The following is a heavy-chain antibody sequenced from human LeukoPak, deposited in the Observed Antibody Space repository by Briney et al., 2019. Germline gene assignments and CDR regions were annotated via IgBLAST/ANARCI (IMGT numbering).Heavy chain of an antibody. V-gene: IGHV4-39*07. D-gene: IGHD3-10*01. CDR2: IYYSGST. J-gene: IGHJ4*02. CDR1: GGSISSSTYY. CDR3: ARTVLLWFGEPDY. Sequence: SETLSLTCTVSGGSISSSTYYGGWIRQPPGKGLEWIGSIYYSGSTYYNPSLKSRVTISLDTSKNQFSLKLSSVTAADTAVYYCARTVLLWFGEPDYWGQETLVTVSS.